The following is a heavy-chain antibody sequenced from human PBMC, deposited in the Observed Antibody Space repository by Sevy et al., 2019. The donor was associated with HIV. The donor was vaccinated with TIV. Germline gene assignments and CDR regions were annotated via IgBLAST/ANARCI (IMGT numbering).Heavy chain of an antibody. J-gene: IGHJ4*02. D-gene: IGHD3-10*01. CDR3: ARENILRPSYYRSGSYYDY. CDR2: IYYSGST. Sequence: SESLSLTCTVSGGSVSSGSYYWSWIRQPPGNGLEWIGYIYYSGSTNYNPSLKSRVTISVDTSKNQFSLKLSSVTAADTAVYHCARENILRPSYYRSGSYYDYWGQGTQVTVSS. CDR1: GGSVSSGSYY. V-gene: IGHV4-61*01.